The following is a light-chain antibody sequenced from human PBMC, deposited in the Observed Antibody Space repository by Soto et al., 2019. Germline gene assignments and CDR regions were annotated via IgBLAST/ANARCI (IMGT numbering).Light chain of an antibody. V-gene: IGKV3-15*01. Sequence: EILMTQSPASLSVSPGENATLSCRASQSVSTNLVWYQQKLGQSPRLLIYDASTRPTGIPARFGGVGSGTQFTLTITSLQSEDSAVYYCQQYHKWPPLTFGGGTKVEI. CDR2: DAS. J-gene: IGKJ4*01. CDR3: QQYHKWPPLT. CDR1: QSVSTN.